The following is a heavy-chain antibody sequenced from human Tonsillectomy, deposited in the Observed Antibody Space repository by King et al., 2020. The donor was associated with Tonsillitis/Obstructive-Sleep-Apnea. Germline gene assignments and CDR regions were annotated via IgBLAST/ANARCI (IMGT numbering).Heavy chain of an antibody. J-gene: IGHJ5*02. CDR2: ISGSGGST. V-gene: IGHV3-23*04. D-gene: IGHD6-19*01. CDR3: ARRTAVAGEGFDP. Sequence: VQLVESGGGLVQPGGSLRLSCAASGFTFSSYATSWGRQVPGTGLEWVSRISGSGGSTYYADSGKGRFTISRYNSKNTVYLQMNSLRAEDAAIYYCARRTAVAGEGFDPWGQGTLVTVSS. CDR1: GFTFSSYA.